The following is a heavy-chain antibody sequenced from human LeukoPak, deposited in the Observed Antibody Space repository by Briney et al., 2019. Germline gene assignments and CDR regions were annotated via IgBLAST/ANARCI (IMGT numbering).Heavy chain of an antibody. Sequence: SETLSLTCTVSGGSISSSSYYWGWIRQPPGKGLEWIGSIYYSGSTYYNPSLKSRVTISVDTSKNQFSLKLSSVTAADTAVYYCARDARDGYNYGAFDIWGQGTMVTVSS. V-gene: IGHV4-39*07. CDR1: GGSISSSSYY. J-gene: IGHJ3*02. CDR3: ARDARDGYNYGAFDI. D-gene: IGHD5-24*01. CDR2: IYYSGST.